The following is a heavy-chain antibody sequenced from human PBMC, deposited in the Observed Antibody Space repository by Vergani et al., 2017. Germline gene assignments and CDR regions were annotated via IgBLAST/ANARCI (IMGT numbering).Heavy chain of an antibody. CDR3: AQSSPRWFGENYYYGMDV. CDR1: GFTFSSYA. CDR2: ISGSGGST. Sequence: EVQLLESGGGLVQPGGSLRLSCAASGFTFSSYAMSWVRQAPGKGLEWVSAISGSGGSTYYAVSVKGRFTISRDNSKNTLYLQMNSLRAEDTAVYYCAQSSPRWFGENYYYGMDVWGQGTTVTVSS. D-gene: IGHD3-10*01. V-gene: IGHV3-23*01. J-gene: IGHJ6*02.